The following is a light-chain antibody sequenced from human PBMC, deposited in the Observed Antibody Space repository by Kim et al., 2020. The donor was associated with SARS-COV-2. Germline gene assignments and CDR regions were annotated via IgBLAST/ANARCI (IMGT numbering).Light chain of an antibody. CDR2: GAS. CDR3: QQHGGSPRIT. J-gene: IGKJ5*01. CDR1: QSVRSSY. V-gene: IGKV3-20*01. Sequence: EIVLTQSPGTLSLSPGERATLSCRASQSVRSSYVAWYQQKPGQAPRPLIYGASNRATGIPDRFSGSGSETDFTLTISRLEPEDFAVYYCQQHGGSPRITFGQGTRLEIK.